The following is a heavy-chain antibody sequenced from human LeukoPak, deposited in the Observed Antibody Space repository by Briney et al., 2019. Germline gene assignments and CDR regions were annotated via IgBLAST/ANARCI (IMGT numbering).Heavy chain of an antibody. CDR2: IIPMFGTA. Sequence: ASVKVSCKASGGTFSSYEISWVRQAPGQGLEWMGGIIPMFGTAKYAQKFQGRVTITADKSTSTAYMELSSLRSEDTAVYYCARDLQEAYSSVWYGNYSYYYMDVWGKGTTVIVSS. D-gene: IGHD6-19*01. CDR1: GGTFSSYE. J-gene: IGHJ6*03. CDR3: ARDLQEAYSSVWYGNYSYYYMDV. V-gene: IGHV1-69*06.